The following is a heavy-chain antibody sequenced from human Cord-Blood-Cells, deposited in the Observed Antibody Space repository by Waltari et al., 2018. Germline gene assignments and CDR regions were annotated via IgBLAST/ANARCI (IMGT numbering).Heavy chain of an antibody. V-gene: IGHV1-58*01. D-gene: IGHD2-2*02. CDR1: GFTFTSSA. Sequence: QMQLVQSGPEVKKPGTSVKVSCKASGFTFTSSAVQWVRQARGQRLEWIGWIVVGSGNTNYAQKLQERVTITRDMSTSTAYMELSSLRSEDTAVYYCAAEGYCSSTSCYTDDYWGQGTLVTVSS. J-gene: IGHJ4*02. CDR3: AAEGYCSSTSCYTDDY. CDR2: IVVGSGNT.